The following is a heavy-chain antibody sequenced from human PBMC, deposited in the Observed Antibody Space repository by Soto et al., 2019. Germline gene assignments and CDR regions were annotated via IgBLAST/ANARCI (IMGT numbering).Heavy chain of an antibody. D-gene: IGHD1-7*01. CDR1: GFTFSGSA. CDR3: TRLGDPSNYDSGWFDP. J-gene: IGHJ5*02. Sequence: EVQLVESGGGLVQPGGSLKLSCAASGFTFSGSAMHWVRQASGKGLEWVGRIGSTANSYATAYAASVKGRLTISRDDSKNTAYLQMNSLKNEDTAVYYCTRLGDPSNYDSGWFDPWGQGTLVTVSS. V-gene: IGHV3-73*01. CDR2: IGSTANSYAT.